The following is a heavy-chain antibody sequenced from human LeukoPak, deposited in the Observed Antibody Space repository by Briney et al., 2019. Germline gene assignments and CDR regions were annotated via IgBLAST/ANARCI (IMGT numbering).Heavy chain of an antibody. Sequence: GGSLRLSCAASGFTFSSYAMSWVRQAPGKGLEWVSAIGGSGGSTYYADSVKGRFTISRDNSKNTLYLQMNSLRAEDTAVYYCAKDSPTYYYDSSGYLFDYWGQGTLVTVSS. CDR2: IGGSGGST. V-gene: IGHV3-23*01. J-gene: IGHJ4*02. D-gene: IGHD3-22*01. CDR1: GFTFSSYA. CDR3: AKDSPTYYYDSSGYLFDY.